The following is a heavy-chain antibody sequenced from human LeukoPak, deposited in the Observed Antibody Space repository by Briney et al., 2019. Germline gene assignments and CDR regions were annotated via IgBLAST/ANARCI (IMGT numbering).Heavy chain of an antibody. CDR1: GGSFSGYY. CDR2: INHSGST. CDR3: AITYYDILTGYHKHFDY. Sequence: SETLSLTCAAYGGSFSGYYWSWIRQPPGKGLEWIGEINHSGSTNYNSSLKSRVTASVDTSKNHFSLKLSSVTAADTAVYCCAITYYDILTGYHKHFDYWGQGNLVTVSS. J-gene: IGHJ4*02. V-gene: IGHV4-34*01. D-gene: IGHD3-9*01.